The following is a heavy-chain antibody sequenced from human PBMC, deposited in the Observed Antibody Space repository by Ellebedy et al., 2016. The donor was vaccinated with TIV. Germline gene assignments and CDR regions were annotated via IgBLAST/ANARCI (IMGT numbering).Heavy chain of an antibody. D-gene: IGHD3-16*01. V-gene: IGHV4-39*07. Sequence: MPSETLSLTCTVSGGSISSSSYYWGWIRQPPGKGLEWIGSIYYSGSTYYNPSLKSRVTISIDTSKNQFSLKLSSVTAADTAVYYCARDTAGLIYGMDVWGQGTTVTVSS. J-gene: IGHJ6*02. CDR1: GGSISSSSYY. CDR3: ARDTAGLIYGMDV. CDR2: IYYSGST.